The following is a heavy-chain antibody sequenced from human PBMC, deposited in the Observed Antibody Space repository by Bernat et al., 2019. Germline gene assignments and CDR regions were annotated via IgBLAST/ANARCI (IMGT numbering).Heavy chain of an antibody. J-gene: IGHJ6*03. V-gene: IGHV4-59*01. CDR2: IYYSGST. Sequence: QVQLQESGPGLVKPSETLSLTCTVSGGSISSYYWSWIRQPPGKGLEWIGYIYYSGSTNYNPSLKSRVTISVDTSKNQFSLKLSSVTAADTAVYYCARGRNYDFWSDYYYYYMDVWGKGTTVTVSS. CDR3: ARGRNYDFWSDYYYYYMDV. D-gene: IGHD3-3*01. CDR1: GGSISSYY.